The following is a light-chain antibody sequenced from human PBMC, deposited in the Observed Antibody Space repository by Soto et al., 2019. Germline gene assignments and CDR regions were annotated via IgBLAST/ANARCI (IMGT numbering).Light chain of an antibody. V-gene: IGLV3-25*03. Sequence: SSELTQPPSLSVSPGQTATITCSGAVFPRQYGYWYQQKSGQAPVLLIYKDTERTAGLPERFSGSSSGTGVTLTINGVQAEDEADYYCQSADSSGAVIFGGGTQLTVL. CDR1: VFPRQY. CDR3: QSADSSGAVI. J-gene: IGLJ7*01. CDR2: KDT.